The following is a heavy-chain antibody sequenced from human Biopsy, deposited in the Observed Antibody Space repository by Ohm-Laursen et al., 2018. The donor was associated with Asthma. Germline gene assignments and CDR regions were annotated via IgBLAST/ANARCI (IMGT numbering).Heavy chain of an antibody. Sequence: QTLSLTCTVSGGSVSTGSYYWSWIRQPPGKGLEWLGYIYYTGSDNYNPSLKSRVTISVDTSKNQFSLRLNSVTAADTAVYYCARGPNYHGSGRAPIGMDVWGQGTTVTVSS. D-gene: IGHD3-10*01. CDR3: ARGPNYHGSGRAPIGMDV. V-gene: IGHV4-61*01. CDR1: GGSVSTGSYY. J-gene: IGHJ6*02. CDR2: IYYTGSD.